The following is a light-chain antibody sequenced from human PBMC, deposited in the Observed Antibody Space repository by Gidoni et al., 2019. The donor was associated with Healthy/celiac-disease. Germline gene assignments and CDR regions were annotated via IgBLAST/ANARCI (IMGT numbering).Light chain of an antibody. J-gene: IGKJ2*02. CDR1: QSVSSY. V-gene: IGKV3-11*01. Sequence: EIVLTQSPATLSLSPGERATLSCRASQSVSSYLAWYQQKPCQAPRLLIYDASNRATGIPARFSGSGCGTDFTLTISSLEPEDFAVYYCQQRSNWSGTFGQGTKLEIK. CDR3: QQRSNWSGT. CDR2: DAS.